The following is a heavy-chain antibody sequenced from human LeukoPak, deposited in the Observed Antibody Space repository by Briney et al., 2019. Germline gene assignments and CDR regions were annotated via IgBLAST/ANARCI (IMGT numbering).Heavy chain of an antibody. CDR1: GFTFSSYS. J-gene: IGHJ4*02. CDR3: ARMTSPGVAISFSFDY. CDR2: ISSSSSTI. Sequence: GGSLRLSCAASGFTFSSYSMNWVRQAPGKGLEWVSYISSSSSTIYYADSVKGRFTISRDNAKNSLYLQMNSLRAEDTAVYYCARMTSPGVAISFSFDYWGQGTLVTVSS. D-gene: IGHD3-3*01. V-gene: IGHV3-48*01.